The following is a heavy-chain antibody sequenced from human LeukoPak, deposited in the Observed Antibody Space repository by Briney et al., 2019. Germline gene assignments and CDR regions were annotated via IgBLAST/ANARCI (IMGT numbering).Heavy chain of an antibody. J-gene: IGHJ4*02. V-gene: IGHV4-59*01. CDR2: INHSGNT. Sequence: SETLSLTCSVSGGSISSCFWSWIRQPPGKGLEWIGYINHSGNTYYNPSLKSRVTISVDTSKNQLSLKLSSVTAADTAVYYCARGQGSGSYYLDYWGQGTLVTVSS. CDR1: GGSISSCF. CDR3: ARGQGSGSYYLDY. D-gene: IGHD1-26*01.